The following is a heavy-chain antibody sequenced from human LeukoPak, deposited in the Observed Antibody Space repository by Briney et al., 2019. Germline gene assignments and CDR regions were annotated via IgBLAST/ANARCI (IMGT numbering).Heavy chain of an antibody. CDR1: GYTFTGYY. Sequence: ASVKVSCKASGYTFTGYYMHWVRQAPGQGLEWMGWINPNSGGTNYAQKFQGRVTMTRDTSISTAYMELSRLRSDDTAVYYCARFIVGATTGLDYWGQGTLVTVSS. D-gene: IGHD1-26*01. V-gene: IGHV1-2*02. J-gene: IGHJ4*02. CDR2: INPNSGGT. CDR3: ARFIVGATTGLDY.